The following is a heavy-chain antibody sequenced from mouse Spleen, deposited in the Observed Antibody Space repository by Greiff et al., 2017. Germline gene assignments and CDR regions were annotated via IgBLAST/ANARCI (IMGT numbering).Heavy chain of an antibody. V-gene: IGHV5-6-2*01. CDR2: INSNGGST. Sequence: EVMLVESGGGLVKPGGSLKLSCAASGFTFSSYAMSWVRQTPEKRLEWVAAINSNGGSTYYPDTVKDRFTISRDNAKNTLYLQMSSLRSEDTALYYCASHRGYSIYWYFDVWGAGTTVTVSS. D-gene: IGHD2-5*01. J-gene: IGHJ1*01. CDR1: GFTFSSYA. CDR3: ASHRGYSIYWYFDV.